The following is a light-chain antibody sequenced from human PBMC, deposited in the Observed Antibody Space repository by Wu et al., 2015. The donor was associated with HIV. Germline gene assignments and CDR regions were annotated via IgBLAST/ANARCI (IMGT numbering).Light chain of an antibody. CDR3: RFYSIPLRT. CDR1: QSIDRNS. J-gene: IGKJ1*01. V-gene: IGKV3-20*01. Sequence: VLTQSPATLSLSPGERVTLSCRASQSIDRNSLVWYQKRPGHAPWPIIYASSNRAPGVPDRFSGSGSGTDFTLTIRGLQREDLAVYYCRFYSIPLRTFGQGTKVEXK. CDR2: ASS.